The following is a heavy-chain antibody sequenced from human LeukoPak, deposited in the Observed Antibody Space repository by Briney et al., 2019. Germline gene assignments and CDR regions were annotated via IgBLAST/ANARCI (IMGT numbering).Heavy chain of an antibody. J-gene: IGHJ5*02. CDR1: GGSISSDY. Sequence: SETLSLTCIVSGGSISSDYWSWIRQPPGKALEWIGFIYYNGSTKYNPSLKSRVTMSVDTSKNQFSLKLSSVTAADTAVYYCARDALGDYDILTGYYFLNWFDPWGQGTLVTVSS. V-gene: IGHV4-59*12. D-gene: IGHD3-9*01. CDR2: IYYNGST. CDR3: ARDALGDYDILTGYYFLNWFDP.